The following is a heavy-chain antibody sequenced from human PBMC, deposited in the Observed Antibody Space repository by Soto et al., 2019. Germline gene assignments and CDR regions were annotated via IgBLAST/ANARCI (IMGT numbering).Heavy chain of an antibody. V-gene: IGHV1-69*13. CDR1: GGTFSSYA. J-gene: IGHJ6*02. D-gene: IGHD5-12*01. Sequence: GASVKVSCKASGGTFSSYAISWVRQAPGQGLEWMGGIIPIFGTANYAQKFQGRVTITADESTSTAYMELSSLRSEDTAVYYCASDDIGSPYYYGMDVWGQGTTVTVSS. CDR3: ASDDIGSPYYYGMDV. CDR2: IIPIFGTA.